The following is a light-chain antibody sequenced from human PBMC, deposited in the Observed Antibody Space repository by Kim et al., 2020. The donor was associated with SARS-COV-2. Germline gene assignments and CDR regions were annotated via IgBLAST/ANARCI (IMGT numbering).Light chain of an antibody. Sequence: DIVLTQYPGPLSLSPGERATLSCRASQSLGGSYLAWYQQKPGQAPRLLIYGASTRATDIPARFSGSGSGTEFTLIISSLQSDDFAVYYCQQYSHWPPYTFGQGTKLEI. CDR2: GAS. CDR3: QQYSHWPPYT. CDR1: QSLGGSY. V-gene: IGKV3-15*01. J-gene: IGKJ2*01.